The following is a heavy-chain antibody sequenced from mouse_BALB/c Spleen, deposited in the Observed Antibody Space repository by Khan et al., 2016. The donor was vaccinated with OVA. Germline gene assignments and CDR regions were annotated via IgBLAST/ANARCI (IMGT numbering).Heavy chain of an antibody. CDR2: IWSDGST. CDR1: GFSLTNYG. J-gene: IGHJ4*01. V-gene: IGHV2-6-1*01. CDR3: DRQPYYHYNSMDY. D-gene: IGHD2-10*01. Sequence: QVQLKQSGPGLAAPSQSLSITCTISGFSLTNYGVHWVRQPPGQGLEWLVVIWSDGSTNYNSVLKSRLTITKDNSQSQASLKMNSLQTDDTASYFGDRQPYYHYNSMDYWGQGTSVTVSS.